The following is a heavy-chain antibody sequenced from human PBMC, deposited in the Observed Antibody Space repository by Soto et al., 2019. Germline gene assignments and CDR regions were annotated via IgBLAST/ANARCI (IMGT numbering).Heavy chain of an antibody. CDR1: EFTFSTYA. CDR3: ARDLTYGRSRIGLYGMDV. V-gene: IGHV3-33*08. CDR2: IWYDGSNK. D-gene: IGHD3-16*01. Sequence: PGGSLRLSCAASEFTFSTYAMTWVRQAPGKGLEWVAVIWYDGSNKYYADSVKGRFTISRDNSKNTLYLQMNSLRAEDTAVYYCARDLTYGRSRIGLYGMDVWGQGTTVTVSS. J-gene: IGHJ6*02.